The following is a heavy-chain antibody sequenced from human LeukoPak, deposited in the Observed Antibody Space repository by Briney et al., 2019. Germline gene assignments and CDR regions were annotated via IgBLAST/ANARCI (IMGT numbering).Heavy chain of an antibody. CDR3: ARGLGYCSSTSCQAFDY. J-gene: IGHJ4*02. V-gene: IGHV3-30*03. CDR2: ISYDGSNK. CDR1: GFTFSSYG. Sequence: GRSLRLSCAASGFTFSSYGMHWVRQAPGKGLEWVAVISYDGSNKYYVDSVKGRFTISRDNSKNTLYLQMNSLRAEDTAVYYCARGLGYCSSTSCQAFDYWGQGTLVTVSS. D-gene: IGHD2-2*01.